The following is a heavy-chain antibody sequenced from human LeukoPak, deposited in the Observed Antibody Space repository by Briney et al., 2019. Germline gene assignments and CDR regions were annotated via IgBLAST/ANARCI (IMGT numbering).Heavy chain of an antibody. Sequence: ASVTVSFKASGYTFTSYGISWVRQAPGQGLEWMGWISAYNGNTNYAQKLQGRVTMTTDTSTSTAYMELRSLRSDDTAVYYCARGGYDSSGYYSVDYWGQGTLVTVSS. CDR3: ARGGYDSSGYYSVDY. CDR2: ISAYNGNT. D-gene: IGHD3-22*01. V-gene: IGHV1-18*01. J-gene: IGHJ4*02. CDR1: GYTFTSYG.